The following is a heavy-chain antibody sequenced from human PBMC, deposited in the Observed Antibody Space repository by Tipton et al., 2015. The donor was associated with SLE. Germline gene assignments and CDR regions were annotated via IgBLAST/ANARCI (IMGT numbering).Heavy chain of an antibody. CDR2: IYYSGST. J-gene: IGHJ6*02. CDR1: GGSINSYY. CDR3: ARRTGAIFGVVIYYYYYGMDV. D-gene: IGHD3-3*01. V-gene: IGHV4-39*07. Sequence: LRLSCTVSGGSINSYYWSWIRQPPGKGLEWIGSIYYSGSTYYNPSLKSRVTISVDTSKNQFSLKLSSVTAADTAVYYCARRTGAIFGVVIYYYYYGMDVRGQGTTVTVSS.